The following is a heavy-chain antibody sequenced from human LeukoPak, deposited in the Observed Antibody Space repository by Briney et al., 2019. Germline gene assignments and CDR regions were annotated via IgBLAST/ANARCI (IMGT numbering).Heavy chain of an antibody. CDR2: INPSGGST. CDR3: ARWRGYSSGWSGPFDD. CDR1: GYIFTSYY. J-gene: IGHJ4*02. D-gene: IGHD6-13*01. Sequence: ASVKVSCKASGYIFTSYYIHWVRQAPGQGPEWVGIINPSGGSTSYAQKFQGRVTMTRDTSTSTVYMDLSSLRSGDTAVYYCARWRGYSSGWSGPFDDWGQGTLVTVSS. V-gene: IGHV1-46*01.